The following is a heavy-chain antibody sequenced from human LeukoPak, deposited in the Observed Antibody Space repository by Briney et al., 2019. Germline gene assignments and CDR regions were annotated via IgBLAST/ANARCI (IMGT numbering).Heavy chain of an antibody. CDR2: ISYDGSNK. D-gene: IGHD3-3*01. V-gene: IGHV3-30-3*01. Sequence: GGSLRLSCAASGFTFSSYAMHWVRQAPGKGLEWVAVISYDGSNKYYADSVKGRFTISRDNSKNTLYLQMNSLRAEDTAVYYCARPRIYDFWSGSYDYWGRGTLVTVSS. CDR1: GFTFSSYA. CDR3: ARPRIYDFWSGSYDY. J-gene: IGHJ4*02.